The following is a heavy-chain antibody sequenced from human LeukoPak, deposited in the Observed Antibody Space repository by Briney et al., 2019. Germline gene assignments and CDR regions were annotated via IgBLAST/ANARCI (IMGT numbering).Heavy chain of an antibody. J-gene: IGHJ4*02. CDR3: ARDYRCAFDN. CDR1: GFTFSDYS. V-gene: IGHV3-48*01. CDR2: IGIDSGNT. Sequence: GGSLRLSCAASGFTFSDYSMNWVRQAPGKGLEWISYIGIDSGNTNYADSVKGRFTISGDKAKNSLYLQMNSLRVEDTAVYYCARDYRCAFDNWGQGTLVTVSS. D-gene: IGHD4-11*01.